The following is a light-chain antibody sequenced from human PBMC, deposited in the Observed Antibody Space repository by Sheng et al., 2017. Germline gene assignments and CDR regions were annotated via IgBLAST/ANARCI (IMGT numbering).Light chain of an antibody. CDR3: GTWDSSLSAGGV. CDR2: ENN. J-gene: IGLJ1*01. V-gene: IGLV1-51*02. Sequence: QSVLTQPPSVSAAPGQRVTISCSGSSSNIGKNFVSWYQHLPGTAPKVLIYENNKRPSGIPDRFSGSKSGTSATLGISGLQTGDEAEYYCGTWDSSLSAGGVFGTGTKVTVL. CDR1: SSNIGKNF.